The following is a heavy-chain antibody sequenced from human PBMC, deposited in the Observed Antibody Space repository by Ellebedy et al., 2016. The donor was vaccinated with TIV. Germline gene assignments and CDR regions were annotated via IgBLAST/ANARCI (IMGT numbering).Heavy chain of an antibody. J-gene: IGHJ4*02. Sequence: GESLKISCAASGFSFSGYSMHWVRQAPGKGLEWVANIKEDGSEEYYVDSVKGRFTISRDNAKNSLYLQMNSLRAEDTAVYYCVRDLHWSYFDWGQGTLVTVSS. D-gene: IGHD1-26*01. V-gene: IGHV3-7*03. CDR3: VRDLHWSYFD. CDR1: GFSFSGYS. CDR2: IKEDGSEE.